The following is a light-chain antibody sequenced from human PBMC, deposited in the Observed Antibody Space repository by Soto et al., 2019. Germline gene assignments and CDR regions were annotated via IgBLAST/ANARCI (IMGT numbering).Light chain of an antibody. CDR3: CSYVGTYTWV. V-gene: IGLV2-11*01. CDR2: DVS. J-gene: IGLJ3*02. Sequence: QSALTQPRSVSGSPGQSVTISCTGTSSDFGGYNYVSWYQQHPGKAPKLMIYDVSWRPSGVPDRFAGSRSGSTASLSISGLRAEDEADYYCCSYVGTYTWVFGGGTKLTVL. CDR1: SSDFGGYNY.